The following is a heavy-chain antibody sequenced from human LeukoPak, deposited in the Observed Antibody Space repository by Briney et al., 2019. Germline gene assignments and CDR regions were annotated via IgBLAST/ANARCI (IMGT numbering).Heavy chain of an antibody. CDR3: ASQGIVVVTNYFDY. J-gene: IGHJ4*02. D-gene: IGHD2-21*02. V-gene: IGHV3-23*01. Sequence: GGSLRLSCAASGFTFSSYAMSLVRQASGKGLEWVSAISGSGGGTYSADSVKGRFTISRDNSKNTLYLQMNSLRAEDTAVYYCASQGIVVVTNYFDYWGQGTLVTVSS. CDR2: ISGSGGGT. CDR1: GFTFSSYA.